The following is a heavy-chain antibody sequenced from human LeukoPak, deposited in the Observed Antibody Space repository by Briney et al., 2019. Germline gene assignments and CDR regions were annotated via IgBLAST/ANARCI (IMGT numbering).Heavy chain of an antibody. D-gene: IGHD6-6*01. V-gene: IGHV4-38-2*01. CDR1: GYSISSGYY. CDR3: ARRIAARPYRFDP. J-gene: IGHJ5*02. Sequence: PSETLSLTCAVSGYSISSGYYWGWIRQPPGKGLEWIGSIYHSGSTYYNPSLKSRVTIPVDTSKNQFSLKLSSVTAADTAVYYCARRIAARPYRFDPWGQGTLVTVSS. CDR2: IYHSGST.